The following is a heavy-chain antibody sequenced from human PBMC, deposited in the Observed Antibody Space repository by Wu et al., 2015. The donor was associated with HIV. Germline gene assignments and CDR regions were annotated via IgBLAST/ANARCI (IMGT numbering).Heavy chain of an antibody. CDR2: IDPNTGAT. CDR1: GYIFTGYY. CDR3: ARGPAIAAADLDL. J-gene: IGHJ5*02. V-gene: IGHV1-2*02. Sequence: QVHLLQSGAEVRKPGASVKISCKSSGYIFTGYYLHWVRQAPGQGLQWVGYIDPNTGATKYAQRFLDRVTVARDTSIRTAYMEVSRLGSDDTAVYFCARGPAIAAADLDLWGQGTLVIVSS. D-gene: IGHD6-25*01.